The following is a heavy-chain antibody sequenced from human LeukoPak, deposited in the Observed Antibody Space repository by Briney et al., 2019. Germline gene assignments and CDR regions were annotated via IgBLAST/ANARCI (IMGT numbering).Heavy chain of an antibody. D-gene: IGHD4-17*01. CDR2: IWYDGSNK. CDR1: GFTFSSYG. Sequence: PGRSLRLSCAASGFTFSSYGMHWVRQAPGKGLEWVAVIWYDGSNKYYADSVKGRFTISRDNSKNTLYLQMNSLRAEDTAVYYCARGRSTVTLDYWGQGTLVTVSS. V-gene: IGHV3-33*01. CDR3: ARGRSTVTLDY. J-gene: IGHJ4*02.